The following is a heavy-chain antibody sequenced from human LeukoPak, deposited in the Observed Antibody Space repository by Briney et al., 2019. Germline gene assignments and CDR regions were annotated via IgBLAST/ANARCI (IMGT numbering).Heavy chain of an antibody. V-gene: IGHV1-46*01. D-gene: IGHD2/OR15-2a*01. CDR3: ARHKEVGDYYYFDY. J-gene: IGHJ4*02. CDR2: INPSGGGT. Sequence: ASVKVSCKASGYTFTSYYMHWVGQAPGQGLEWMGIINPSGGGTSYTQKFQGRVTMTRDTSTTTVYMELSSLRSQDTAVYYCARHKEVGDYYYFDYWGQGTLVTVSS. CDR1: GYTFTSYY.